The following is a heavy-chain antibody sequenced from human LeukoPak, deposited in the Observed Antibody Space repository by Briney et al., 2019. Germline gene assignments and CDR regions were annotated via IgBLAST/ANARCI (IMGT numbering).Heavy chain of an antibody. Sequence: PSETLSLTCAVYGGSFSGYYWSWIRQPAGKGLEWIGRIYTSGSTNYNPSLKSRVTMSVDSSKNQFSLKLSSVTAADTAVYYCARGARVAPFDYWGQGTLVTVSS. J-gene: IGHJ4*02. CDR2: IYTSGST. D-gene: IGHD2-15*01. CDR3: ARGARVAPFDY. CDR1: GGSFSGYY. V-gene: IGHV4-59*10.